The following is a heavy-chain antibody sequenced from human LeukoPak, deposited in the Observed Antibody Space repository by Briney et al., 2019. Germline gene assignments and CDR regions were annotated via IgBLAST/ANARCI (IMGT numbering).Heavy chain of an antibody. D-gene: IGHD2-21*02. CDR1: GGSISSSSYY. CDR3: AGTGDWSYFDY. V-gene: IGHV4-39*07. J-gene: IGHJ4*02. CDR2: IYYSGST. Sequence: PSETLSLTCTVSGGSISSSSYYWGWIRQPPGKGLEWIGSIYYSGSTYYNPSLKSRVTISVDTSKNQFSLKLSSVTAADTAVYYCAGTGDWSYFDYWGQGTLVTVSS.